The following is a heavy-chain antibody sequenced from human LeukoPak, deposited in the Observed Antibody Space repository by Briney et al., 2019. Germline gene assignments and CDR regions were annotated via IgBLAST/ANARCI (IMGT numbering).Heavy chain of an antibody. J-gene: IGHJ4*02. D-gene: IGHD3-10*01. CDR1: VLTHRSNY. V-gene: IGHV3-66*01. CDR2: SYIGGST. CDR3: ARPTVVRGVTEYYFDY. Sequence: PGGSLRLTRPASVLTHRSNYMRGLRQAAARGLAWVSVSYIGGSTYYADSVKGRFTITRDNSKNTQYLQMNSMRAEDTAVYYCARPTVVRGVTEYYFDYWGQGTLVTVSS.